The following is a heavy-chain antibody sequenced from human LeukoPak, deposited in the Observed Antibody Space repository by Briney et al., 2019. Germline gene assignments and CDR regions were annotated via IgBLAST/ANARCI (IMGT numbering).Heavy chain of an antibody. CDR3: ARSLTAAAGDY. V-gene: IGHV5-51*01. Sequence: PGESLKISCKGSGYRFTSYWIGWVRQIPGKGLEWMAIIYPADSDIRYSPSFQGQVTISADESISTAYLQWSSLKASDTAMYYCARSLTAAAGDYWGQGTLVTVSS. CDR2: IYPADSDI. J-gene: IGHJ4*02. CDR1: GYRFTSYW. D-gene: IGHD6-25*01.